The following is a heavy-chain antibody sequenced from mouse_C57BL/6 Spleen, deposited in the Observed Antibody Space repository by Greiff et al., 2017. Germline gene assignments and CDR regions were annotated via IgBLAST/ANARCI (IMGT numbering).Heavy chain of an antibody. Sequence: QIQLQQSGAELVKPGASVKMSCKASGYTFTSYWITWVKQRPGQGLEWIGDIYPGSGSTNYNEKFKSKATLTVDTSSSTAYMQLSSLTSEDSAVYYCARRDLYYGSSSDYFDYWGQGTTLTVSS. V-gene: IGHV1-55*01. CDR1: GYTFTSYW. CDR3: ARRDLYYGSSSDYFDY. D-gene: IGHD1-1*01. J-gene: IGHJ2*01. CDR2: IYPGSGST.